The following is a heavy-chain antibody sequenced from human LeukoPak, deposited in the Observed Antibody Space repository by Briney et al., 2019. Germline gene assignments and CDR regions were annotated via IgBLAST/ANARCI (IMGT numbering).Heavy chain of an antibody. D-gene: IGHD1-26*01. Sequence: SETLSLTCTVSGGSISSSSYYSGWIRQPPGKGLEWIGSIYYSGSTYYNPSLKSRVTMSVDTSKNQFSLKLSSVTAADTAVYYCARGRRSYSGSYYYFDYWGQGTLVTVSS. CDR1: GGSISSSSYY. V-gene: IGHV4-39*07. CDR2: IYYSGST. J-gene: IGHJ4*02. CDR3: ARGRRSYSGSYYYFDY.